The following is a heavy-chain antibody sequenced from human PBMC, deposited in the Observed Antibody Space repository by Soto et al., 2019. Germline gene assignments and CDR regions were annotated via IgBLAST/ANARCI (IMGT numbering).Heavy chain of an antibody. D-gene: IGHD6-6*01. J-gene: IGHJ4*02. CDR3: ARGHSTSGYDS. CDR1: GASFSGYY. Sequence: PSETLSLTCSVYGASFSGYYCSWIRQSPGKGLEWIGEIHHSGSTHYNPSLKSRLTFSIDESQSQFYMMLTSVTAADTALYFCARGHSTSGYDSWGQGSLVTVS. CDR2: IHHSGST. V-gene: IGHV4-34*01.